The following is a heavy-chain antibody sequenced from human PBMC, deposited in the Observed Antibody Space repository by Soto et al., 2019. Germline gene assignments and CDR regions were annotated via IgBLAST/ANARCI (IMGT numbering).Heavy chain of an antibody. CDR3: ARDSIVLVPAAALSYYYYYGMDV. D-gene: IGHD2-2*01. Sequence: ASVKVSCKASGYTFTSYAMHWVRQAPGQRLEWMGWINAGNGNTKYSQKFQGRVTITRDTSASTAYMELSSVRSEDTAVYYCARDSIVLVPAAALSYYYYYGMDVWGQGTTVTVSS. V-gene: IGHV1-3*01. CDR1: GYTFTSYA. CDR2: INAGNGNT. J-gene: IGHJ6*02.